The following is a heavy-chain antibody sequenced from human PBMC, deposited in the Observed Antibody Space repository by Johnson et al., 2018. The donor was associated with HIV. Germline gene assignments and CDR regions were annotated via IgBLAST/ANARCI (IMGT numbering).Heavy chain of an antibody. CDR3: ARDASGYEEWAFDI. Sequence: QVQLVESGGGVVQPGRSLRLSCAASGFTFSSYAIHWVRQAPGEGLEWVAVISYDGSNKYYADYVKGRFTISRDNSKNTLYLQMNSRRAEDTAVYYCARDASGYEEWAFDIWGQGTMVTVSS. CDR2: ISYDGSNK. CDR1: GFTFSSYA. D-gene: IGHD5-12*01. J-gene: IGHJ3*02. V-gene: IGHV3-30*04.